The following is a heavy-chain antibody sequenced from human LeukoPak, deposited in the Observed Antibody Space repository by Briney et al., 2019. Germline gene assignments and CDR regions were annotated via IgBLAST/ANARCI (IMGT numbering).Heavy chain of an antibody. Sequence: GASVKVCCKASGGTFSSYAISLMRQAPGQGLGLKGGIIPIFGRANNAQKFQGRVTITSDESTSTAYMELSSLRSEDTAVYYCARTAYSLIKYYYDSSGYPPRYYYYYMDVWGKGTTVTVSS. CDR2: IIPIFGRA. V-gene: IGHV1-69*01. D-gene: IGHD3-22*01. J-gene: IGHJ6*03. CDR3: ARTAYSLIKYYYDSSGYPPRYYYYYMDV. CDR1: GGTFSSYA.